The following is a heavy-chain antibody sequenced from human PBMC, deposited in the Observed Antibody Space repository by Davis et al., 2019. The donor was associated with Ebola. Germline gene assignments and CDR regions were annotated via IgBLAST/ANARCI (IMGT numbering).Heavy chain of an antibody. CDR2: IYPGDSDT. V-gene: IGHV5-51*01. D-gene: IGHD2-2*01. CDR3: ARRVNIVVVPAASSYWYFDL. Sequence: PGGSLRLSCKGSGYSFTSYWIGRVRQMPGKGLEWMGIIYPGDSDTRYSPSFQGQVTIAADKSISTAYLQWSSLKASDTAMYYCARRVNIVVVPAASSYWYFDLWGRGTLVTVSS. CDR1: GYSFTSYW. J-gene: IGHJ2*01.